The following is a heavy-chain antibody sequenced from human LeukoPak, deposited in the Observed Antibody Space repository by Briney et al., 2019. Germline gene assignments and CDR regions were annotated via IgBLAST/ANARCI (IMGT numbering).Heavy chain of an antibody. Sequence: GGSLRLSCAASGFTFSSYAMSWVRQAPGKGLEWVSAISGSGGTTYYADSVKGRFTISRDNSKNTLYLQMNSLRAEDTAVYYCARAINSSGWFGGDPLYYYYYGMDVWGQGTTVTVSS. CDR1: GFTFSSYA. J-gene: IGHJ6*02. CDR2: ISGSGGTT. CDR3: ARAINSSGWFGGDPLYYYYYGMDV. D-gene: IGHD6-19*01. V-gene: IGHV3-23*01.